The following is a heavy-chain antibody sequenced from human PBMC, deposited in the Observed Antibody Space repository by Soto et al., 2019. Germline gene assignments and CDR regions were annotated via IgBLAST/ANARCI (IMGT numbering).Heavy chain of an antibody. D-gene: IGHD5-12*01. CDR1: GGTFSSYT. CDR3: ARGNPRWLQLWYFDL. V-gene: IGHV1-69*12. CDR2: IIPIFGTA. J-gene: IGHJ2*01. Sequence: QVQLVQSGAEVKKPGSSVTVSCKASGGTFSSYTISLVRQAPVQGLEWLGGIIPIFGTANYAQKFQGRVTITADESTSTAYMELSSLRSEDTAVYYCARGNPRWLQLWYFDLWGRGTLVTVSS.